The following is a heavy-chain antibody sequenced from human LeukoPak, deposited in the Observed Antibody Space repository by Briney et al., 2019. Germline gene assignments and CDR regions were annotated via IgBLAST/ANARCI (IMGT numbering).Heavy chain of an antibody. D-gene: IGHD3-16*01. V-gene: IGHV3-48*03. Sequence: PGGSLRLSCAASGFTLSSYDMNWVRQAPGKGLEWVSYISSSASTIYYSDSVKGRFTVSRDNNKDMVYLQMSSLRAEDTAVYYCATDGAYGLTHWGQGTLVTVSS. J-gene: IGHJ4*02. CDR1: GFTLSSYD. CDR3: ATDGAYGLTH. CDR2: ISSSASTI.